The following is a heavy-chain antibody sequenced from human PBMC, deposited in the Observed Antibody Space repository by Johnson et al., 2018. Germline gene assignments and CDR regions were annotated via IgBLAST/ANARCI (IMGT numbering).Heavy chain of an antibody. Sequence: QLVESGGGVVQPGXSLRXSCXASGFTFSSYGMHWVRQAPGKGLEWVAVIWYDGSNKYYADSVKGRFTIPRDNSKNTLYLQMNSLRAEDTAVYYCARARSWGIQLYYYYYGMDVWGQGTTVTVSS. D-gene: IGHD5-18*01. CDR3: ARARSWGIQLYYYYYGMDV. CDR2: IWYDGSNK. V-gene: IGHV3-33*01. J-gene: IGHJ6*02. CDR1: GFTFSSYG.